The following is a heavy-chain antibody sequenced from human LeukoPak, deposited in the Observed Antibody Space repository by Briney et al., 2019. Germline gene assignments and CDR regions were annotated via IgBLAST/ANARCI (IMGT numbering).Heavy chain of an antibody. CDR1: GFTFSSYD. D-gene: IGHD5-24*01. CDR2: IGTAGDP. Sequence: PGGSLRLSCAASGFTFSSYDMHWVRQATGKGLEWVSAIGTAGDPYYPGSVKGRFTISRENAKNSLYLQMNSLRAGDTAVYYCARVGRDGYNYESYFDLWGRGTLVTVPS. V-gene: IGHV3-13*05. J-gene: IGHJ2*01. CDR3: ARVGRDGYNYESYFDL.